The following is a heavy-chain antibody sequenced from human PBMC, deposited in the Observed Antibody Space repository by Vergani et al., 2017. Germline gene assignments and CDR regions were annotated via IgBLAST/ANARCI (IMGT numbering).Heavy chain of an antibody. CDR1: GFTFDDYA. CDR3: AKDNVQGYYDSSDYCDY. Sequence: EVQLVESGGGLVQPGRSLRLSCAASGFTFDDYAMHWVRQAPGKGLEWVSGINWNSDSIAYADSVKGRFTISRDNAKNSLYLQMNNLRAEDTAVYYCAKDNVQGYYDSSDYCDYWGQGTLVTVSS. V-gene: IGHV3-9*01. CDR2: INWNSDSI. J-gene: IGHJ4*02. D-gene: IGHD3-22*01.